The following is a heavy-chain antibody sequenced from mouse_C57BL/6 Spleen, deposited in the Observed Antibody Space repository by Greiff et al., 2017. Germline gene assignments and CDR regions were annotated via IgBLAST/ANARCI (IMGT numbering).Heavy chain of an antibody. D-gene: IGHD3-2*02. J-gene: IGHJ4*01. CDR1: GFTFSDYG. Sequence: DVQLVESGGGLVKPGGSLKLSCAASGFTFSDYGMHWVRQAPEKGLEWVAYISSGSSTIYYADTVKGRFTISRDNAKNTLFLQMTSLRSEDTAMYYCARSQSLATAQATIYYYAMDYWGQGTSVTVSS. CDR2: ISSGSSTI. V-gene: IGHV5-17*01. CDR3: ARSQSLATAQATIYYYAMDY.